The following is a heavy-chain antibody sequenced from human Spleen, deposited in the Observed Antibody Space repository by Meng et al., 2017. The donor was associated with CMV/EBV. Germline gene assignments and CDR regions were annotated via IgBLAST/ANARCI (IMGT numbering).Heavy chain of an antibody. Sequence: LKISCAASGFTFSSYPMHWVRQAPGKGLEWVAVISSDGRNKYYADSVQGRFTISRDNSKSTLYLQMNSLKAEDTAVYYCARRDDSGGYTYGYFDFWGQGTLVTVSS. CDR3: ARRDDSGGYTYGYFDF. D-gene: IGHD5-18*01. CDR2: ISSDGRNK. J-gene: IGHJ4*02. V-gene: IGHV3-30*04. CDR1: GFTFSSYP.